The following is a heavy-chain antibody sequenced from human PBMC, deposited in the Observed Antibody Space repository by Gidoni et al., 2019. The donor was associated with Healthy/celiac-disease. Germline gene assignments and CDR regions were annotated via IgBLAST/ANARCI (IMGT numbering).Heavy chain of an antibody. CDR3: AKDRGSSSGY. CDR1: GFTFSSEA. V-gene: IGHV3-23*01. J-gene: IGHJ4*02. Sequence: EVQLLESGGGLVQPGGSLRLSCSASGFTFSSEAMSWVRQAPGKGLEWVSAISGSGGSTYYADSVKGRFTISRDNSKNTLYLQMNSLIAEDTAVYYCAKDRGSSSGYWGQGTLVTVSS. D-gene: IGHD6-6*01. CDR2: ISGSGGST.